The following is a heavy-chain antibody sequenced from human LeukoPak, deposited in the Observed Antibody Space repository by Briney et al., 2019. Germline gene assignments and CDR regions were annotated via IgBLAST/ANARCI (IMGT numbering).Heavy chain of an antibody. CDR3: ARATYSSGYPG. CDR1: GGSISSSSYY. J-gene: IGHJ4*02. V-gene: IGHV4-39*01. CDR2: IYYSGST. D-gene: IGHD6-19*01. Sequence: PSETLSLTCTVAGGSISSSSYYWGWIRQPPGKGLEWIGSIYYSGSTYYNPSLKSRVTISVDTSKNQFSLKLSSVTAADTAVYYCARATYSSGYPGWGQGTLVTVSS.